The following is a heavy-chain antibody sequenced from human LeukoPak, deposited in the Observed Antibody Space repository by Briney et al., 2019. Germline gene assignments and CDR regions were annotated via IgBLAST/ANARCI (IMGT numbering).Heavy chain of an antibody. Sequence: PGGSLRLSCAASGFTLSSYAMSWVRQAPGKGLEWVSTINWNGGSTGYADSVKGRFTISRDNAKNSLYLQMNSLRAEDTALSVAAYFDYWGQGTLVTVSS. J-gene: IGHJ4*02. CDR3: AYFDY. CDR2: INWNGGST. CDR1: GFTLSSYA. D-gene: IGHD6-19*01. V-gene: IGHV3-20*01.